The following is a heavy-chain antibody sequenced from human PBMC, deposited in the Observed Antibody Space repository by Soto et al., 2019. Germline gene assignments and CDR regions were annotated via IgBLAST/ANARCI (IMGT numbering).Heavy chain of an antibody. CDR3: ATRGRSLGYYYGMDV. CDR2: INAGNGNT. J-gene: IGHJ6*02. D-gene: IGHD3-10*01. V-gene: IGHV1-3*01. Sequence: QVQLVQSGAEVKKPGASVKVSCKASGYTFTSYAMHWVRQAPGQRLEWLAWINAGNGNTKYSQKFQGRVTITRDTFASTAYMELSSLRSEDTAVYYCATRGRSLGYYYGMDVWGQGTTVTVSS. CDR1: GYTFTSYA.